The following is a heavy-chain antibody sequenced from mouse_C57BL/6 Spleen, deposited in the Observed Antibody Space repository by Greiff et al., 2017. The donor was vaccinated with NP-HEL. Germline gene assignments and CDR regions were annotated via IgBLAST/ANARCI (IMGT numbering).Heavy chain of an antibody. V-gene: IGHV1-26*01. CDR1: GYTFTDYY. D-gene: IGHD1-1*01. J-gene: IGHJ1*03. CDR2: INPNNGGT. CDR3: ARGKITTVVATDWYFDV. Sequence: EVQLQQSGPELVKPGASVKISCKASGYTFTDYYMNWVKQSHGKSLEWIGDINPNNGGTSYNQKFKGKATLTVDKSSSTAYMELRSLTSEDSAVYYCARGKITTVVATDWYFDVWGTGTTVTVSS.